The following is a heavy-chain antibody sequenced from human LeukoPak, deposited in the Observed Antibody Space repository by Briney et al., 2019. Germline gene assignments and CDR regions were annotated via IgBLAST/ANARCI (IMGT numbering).Heavy chain of an antibody. V-gene: IGHV3-7*01. CDR1: GFTFRSHW. CDR3: ATISAQTSDI. D-gene: IGHD5-24*01. CDR2: IKPDGIDK. J-gene: IGHJ3*02. Sequence: PGGSLRLSCVGSGFTFRSHWVNWVRQSPGKGLEWVANIKPDGIDKYYVDSARGRFTVSRDNAKNSAFLQMNSLRAEDTAIYYCATISAQTSDIWGQGTLVSVSS.